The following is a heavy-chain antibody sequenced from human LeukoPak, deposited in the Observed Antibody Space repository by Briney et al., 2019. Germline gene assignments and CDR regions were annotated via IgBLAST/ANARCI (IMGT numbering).Heavy chain of an antibody. D-gene: IGHD2/OR15-2a*01. CDR3: ARGRVGLSYYYYYMDV. Sequence: PSETLSLTCTVSGGSISGYYWSWIRQPAGKGLEWIGRIYTSGSTNYNPSLKSRVTMSVDTSKNQFSLKLSSVTAADTAVYYCARGRVGLSYYYYYMDVWGKGTTVTVSS. V-gene: IGHV4-4*07. CDR2: IYTSGST. CDR1: GGSISGYY. J-gene: IGHJ6*03.